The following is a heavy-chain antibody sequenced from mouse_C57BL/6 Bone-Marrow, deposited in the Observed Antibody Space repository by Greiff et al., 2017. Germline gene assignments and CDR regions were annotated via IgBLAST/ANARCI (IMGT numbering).Heavy chain of an antibody. CDR1: GFTFSDAW. V-gene: IGHV6-6*01. CDR2: IRNKANNHAT. D-gene: IGHD2-5*01. CDR3: TRYSNPYYFDY. J-gene: IGHJ2*01. Sequence: EVKLVESGGGLVQPGGSMKLSCAASGFTFSDAWMDWVRQSPEKGLEWVAEIRNKANNHATYYAESVKGRFTISRDDSKSSVYLQMNSLRAEDTGIYYCTRYSNPYYFDYWGQGTTLTVSS.